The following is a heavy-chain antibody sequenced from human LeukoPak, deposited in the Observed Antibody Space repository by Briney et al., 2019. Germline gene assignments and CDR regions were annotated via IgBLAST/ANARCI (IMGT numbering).Heavy chain of an antibody. V-gene: IGHV3-7*03. CDR3: AKDRREQWLVRGFDY. CDR1: GFTFSSYW. Sequence: GGSLRLSCAASGFTFSSYWMSWVRQAPGKGLEWVANIKQDGSEKYYVDSVKGRFTISRDNSKNTLYLQMNSLRAEDTAVYYCAKDRREQWLVRGFDYWGQGTLVTVSS. CDR2: IKQDGSEK. J-gene: IGHJ4*02. D-gene: IGHD6-19*01.